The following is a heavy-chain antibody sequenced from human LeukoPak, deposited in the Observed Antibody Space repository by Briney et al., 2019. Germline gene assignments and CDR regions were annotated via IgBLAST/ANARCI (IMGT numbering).Heavy chain of an antibody. CDR1: GCSISSSNW. J-gene: IGHJ4*02. Sequence: SGTLSLTCAVSGCSISSSNWWSWVRQPPGKGLEWIGEIYHSGSTNYNPSLKSRVTISVDKSKNQLSLKLSSVTAADTAEYYSARGFTAYGAGSYFYWGQGTLVTVSS. CDR3: ARGFTAYGAGSYFY. CDR2: IYHSGST. V-gene: IGHV4-4*02. D-gene: IGHD3-10*01.